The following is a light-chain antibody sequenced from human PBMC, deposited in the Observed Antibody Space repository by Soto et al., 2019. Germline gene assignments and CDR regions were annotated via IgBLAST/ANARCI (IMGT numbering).Light chain of an antibody. CDR3: TSWTSSNTGV. J-gene: IGLJ3*02. CDR1: RGDIGASNF. V-gene: IGLV2-14*01. CDR2: EVS. Sequence: QSALPQPASVSGSPGQSITISCTGTRGDIGASNFVSWFQHHPGKAPKLMIYEVSNRTSEVSDRFSGSKSDNTASLTISGLQSDDEADYYCTSWTSSNTGVVGGGTKLTVL.